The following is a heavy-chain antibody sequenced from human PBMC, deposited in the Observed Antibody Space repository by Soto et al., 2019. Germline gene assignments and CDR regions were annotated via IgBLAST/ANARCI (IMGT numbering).Heavy chain of an antibody. Sequence: GGSLRLSCAASGFTFSSYAMHWVRQAPGKGLEWVAVISYDGSNKYYADSVKGRFTISRDNSKNTLYLQMNSLRAEDTAVYYCARDRIAADDYWGQGTLVTVSS. CDR2: ISYDGSNK. CDR1: GFTFSSYA. J-gene: IGHJ4*02. V-gene: IGHV3-30-3*01. D-gene: IGHD6-13*01. CDR3: ARDRIAADDY.